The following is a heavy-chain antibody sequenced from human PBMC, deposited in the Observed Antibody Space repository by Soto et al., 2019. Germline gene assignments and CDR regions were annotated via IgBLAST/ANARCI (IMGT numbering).Heavy chain of an antibody. CDR2: IYWSERP. Sequence: QIALKESGPTLGKPTQTLTLTCTLSGFSLTTTSVGVGWIRQPPGMALEGLALIYWSERPRYSPSLKNRLTKTKDTTKTQVVLKMTDTDPVDPTTYFCEHRLGVAVTVAGVADLSCSYWGPGTLVTVSS. J-gene: IGHJ4*02. D-gene: IGHD2-21*02. V-gene: IGHV2-5*01. CDR1: GFSLTTTSVG. CDR3: EHRLGVAVTVAGVADLSCSY.